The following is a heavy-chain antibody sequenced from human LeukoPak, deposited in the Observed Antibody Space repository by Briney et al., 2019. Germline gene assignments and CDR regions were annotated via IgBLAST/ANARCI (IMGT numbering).Heavy chain of an antibody. V-gene: IGHV3-21*01. CDR3: ARAGQQLVYYYYYMDV. Sequence: GGSLRLSCAASGISFSNYSMNWVRQAPGKGLEWVSLISSSSRFIYYGDSVKGRFTISRDNAKNSLYLQMNSLRAEDTAVYYCARAGQQLVYYYYYMDVWGKGTTVTVSS. J-gene: IGHJ6*03. CDR2: ISSSSRFI. D-gene: IGHD6-13*01. CDR1: GISFSNYS.